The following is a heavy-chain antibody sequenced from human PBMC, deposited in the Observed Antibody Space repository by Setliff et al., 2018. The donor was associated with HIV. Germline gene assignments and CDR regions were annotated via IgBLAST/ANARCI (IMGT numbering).Heavy chain of an antibody. CDR3: ARTTVRDFGLVITNFDQ. CDR1: GGSINGHS. D-gene: IGHD3-3*01. J-gene: IGHJ4*02. V-gene: IGHV4-59*11. CDR2: IDHSETT. Sequence: PSETLSLTCTVSGGSINGHSWSWIRQPPGKVLEWIGYIDHSETTNYNPSLKSRLTISIDTSKTQFSLNLSSVTATDTAVYYCARTTVRDFGLVITNFDQWGLGTRVTVS.